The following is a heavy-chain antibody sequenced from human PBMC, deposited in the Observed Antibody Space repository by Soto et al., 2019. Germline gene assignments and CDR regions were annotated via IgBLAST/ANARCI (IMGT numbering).Heavy chain of an antibody. CDR2: ISGSGGST. Sequence: GGSLRISCAASGFTFSSYAMSWVRPAPGKGLEWVSAISGSGGSTYYADSVKGRFTISRDNSKNTLYLQMNSLRVEDTAVYYCAKVQYDFWSGYSYFDYWGQGTLVTVSS. V-gene: IGHV3-23*01. CDR3: AKVQYDFWSGYSYFDY. CDR1: GFTFSSYA. D-gene: IGHD3-3*01. J-gene: IGHJ4*02.